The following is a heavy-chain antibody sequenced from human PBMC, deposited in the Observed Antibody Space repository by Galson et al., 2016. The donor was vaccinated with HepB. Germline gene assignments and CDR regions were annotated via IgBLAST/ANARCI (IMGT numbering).Heavy chain of an antibody. CDR2: TYYGSKWYN. CDR3: VEQRKGAPYGMGV. CDR1: GDSVSSNSAA. Sequence: CAISGDSVSSNSAAWNWIRQSPSRGLEWLGRTYYGSKWYNDYAVSVKSRIIVDPDTSKNQFSLQLNSVTPEDTAVYYCVEQRKGAPYGMGVWGQGTTVTVSS. D-gene: IGHD1/OR15-1a*01. V-gene: IGHV6-1*01. J-gene: IGHJ6*02.